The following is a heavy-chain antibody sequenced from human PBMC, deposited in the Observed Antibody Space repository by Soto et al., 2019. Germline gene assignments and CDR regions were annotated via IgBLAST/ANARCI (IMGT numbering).Heavy chain of an antibody. D-gene: IGHD1-26*01. CDR2: IYYSGST. CDR1: CGSVSSGSYY. V-gene: IGHV4-61*01. Sequence: SETLSLTCTVSCGSVSSGSYYWSWIRQPPGRGLEWIGYIYYSGSTNYNPSLKSRVTISVDTSKNQFSLKLSSVTAADTAVYYCSGHELGSYYGARLFDYWGQGTRVTVSS. J-gene: IGHJ4*02. CDR3: SGHELGSYYGARLFDY.